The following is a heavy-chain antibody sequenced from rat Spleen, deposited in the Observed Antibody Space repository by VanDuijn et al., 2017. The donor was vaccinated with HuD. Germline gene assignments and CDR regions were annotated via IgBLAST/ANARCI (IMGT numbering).Heavy chain of an antibody. J-gene: IGHJ2*01. Sequence: EVQLVESDGGLVQPGRSLKLSCAASGFTFSNYGMAWVRQAPTKGLEWVASITNSGGSTYYRDSVKGRFTISRDNAKSTLYLQMDSLRSEDTATFYCTTGTTWGHGVMVTVSS. D-gene: IGHD1-10*01. CDR3: TTGTT. V-gene: IGHV5-27*01. CDR2: ITNSGGST. CDR1: GFTFSNYG.